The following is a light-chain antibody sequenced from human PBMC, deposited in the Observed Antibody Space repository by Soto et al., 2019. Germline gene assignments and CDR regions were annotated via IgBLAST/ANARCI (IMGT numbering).Light chain of an antibody. CDR1: SSDIGTSNY. CDR3: SSYTSGSTVL. CDR2: DVT. Sequence: QSALTQPASVSGSPGQSITTSCTGTSSDIGTSNYVSWYQQYPGKAPRLMIYDVTSRPSGVSNRFSGSKSGNAASLTISGLQAEDDADYYCSSYTSGSTVLFGGGTKVTVL. J-gene: IGLJ3*02. V-gene: IGLV2-14*01.